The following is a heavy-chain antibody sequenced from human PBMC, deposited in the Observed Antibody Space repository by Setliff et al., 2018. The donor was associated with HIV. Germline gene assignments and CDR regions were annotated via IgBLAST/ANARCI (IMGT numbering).Heavy chain of an antibody. CDR2: IYYSGST. Sequence: SETLSLTCTVSGGSISSGSYYWSWIRQPAGKGLEWIGTIYYSGSTYNNPSLKSRVTISVDTSKNQFSLKLSSVTAADTAVYYCARRRWSHQDLYGGNYVSLSWGQGTRGTVS. CDR1: GGSISSGSYY. V-gene: IGHV4-39*07. D-gene: IGHD4-17*01. J-gene: IGHJ4*02. CDR3: ARRRWSHQDLYGGNYVSLS.